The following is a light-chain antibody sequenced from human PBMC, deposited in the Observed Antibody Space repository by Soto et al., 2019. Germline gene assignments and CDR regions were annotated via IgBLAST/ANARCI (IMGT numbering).Light chain of an antibody. CDR3: SSYTSSSTLV. Sequence: QSALTQPALVSGSPGQSITISCTGTNSDVGGYNFVSWYQQHPGKVPKLMIYDVTNRPSGVSNRFSGSKSGNTASLTISGLQAEDEADYYCSSYTSSSTLVFGTGTKLTVL. CDR1: NSDVGGYNF. J-gene: IGLJ1*01. CDR2: DVT. V-gene: IGLV2-14*01.